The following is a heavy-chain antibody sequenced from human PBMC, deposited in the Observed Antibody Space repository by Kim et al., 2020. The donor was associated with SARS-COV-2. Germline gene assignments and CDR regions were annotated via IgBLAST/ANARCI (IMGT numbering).Heavy chain of an antibody. CDR3: ARDQVTHFDY. CDR2: NT. D-gene: IGHD2-21*02. Sequence: NTNYAQKLQGRVTMTTDTSTSTADMELRSLRSDDTAVYYCARDQVTHFDYWGQGTLVTVSS. V-gene: IGHV1-18*01. J-gene: IGHJ4*02.